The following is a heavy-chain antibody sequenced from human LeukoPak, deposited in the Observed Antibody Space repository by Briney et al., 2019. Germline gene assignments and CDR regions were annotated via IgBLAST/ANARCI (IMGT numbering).Heavy chain of an antibody. CDR3: VRATDTGSSSPDY. J-gene: IGHJ4*02. D-gene: IGHD3-9*01. CDR1: GFTFSSYA. V-gene: IGHV3-30-3*01. CDR2: ISYDGSNK. Sequence: PGGSLRLSCAASGFTFSSYAMHWVRQAPGKGLEWVAVISYDGSNKYYADSVKGRFTISRDNAKNSLYLQMNSLRAEDTALYYCVRATDTGSSSPDYWGQGTLVTVSS.